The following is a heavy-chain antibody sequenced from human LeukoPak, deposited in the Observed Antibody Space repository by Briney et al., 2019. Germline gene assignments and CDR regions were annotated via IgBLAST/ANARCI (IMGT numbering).Heavy chain of an antibody. CDR3: GRGAGGSYYLDY. Sequence: GGSLRLSCAASGFTFSSYWMHWGRQAPGKGLVWVSRINFDGSTTNYADSAKGRFTISRDNAKNTLYLQMNSLRDEDTAVYYCGRGAGGSYYLDYWGQGALVTVSS. V-gene: IGHV3-74*01. CDR2: INFDGSTT. J-gene: IGHJ4*02. CDR1: GFTFSSYW. D-gene: IGHD1-26*01.